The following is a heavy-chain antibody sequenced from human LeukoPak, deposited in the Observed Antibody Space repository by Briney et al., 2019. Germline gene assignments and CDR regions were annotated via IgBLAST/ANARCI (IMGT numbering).Heavy chain of an antibody. V-gene: IGHV3-7*03. Sequence: GGSLRLSCAASGFTFRSYWMRWVRQAPGKGLEWVANIKQDGGEKNYVDSVKGRFTISRDNAKNSLYLQMNSLRAEDTAVYYCASGLELDYWGQGTLVTVSS. CDR1: GFTFRSYW. CDR3: ASGLELDY. J-gene: IGHJ4*02. CDR2: IKQDGGEK.